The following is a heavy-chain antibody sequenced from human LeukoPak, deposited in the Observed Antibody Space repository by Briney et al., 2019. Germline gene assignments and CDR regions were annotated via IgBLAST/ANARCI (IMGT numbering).Heavy chain of an antibody. V-gene: IGHV5-51*01. CDR3: ARPANSGSYYETLGY. D-gene: IGHD1-26*01. CDR1: GYSFTSYW. Sequence: GESLKISCKGSGYSFTSYWIGWVRQMPGKGLEWMGIIYPGDSDTRYSPSFQGQVTISADKSISTAYLQWSSLKASDTAMYYCARPANSGSYYETLGYWGQGTLVTVSS. J-gene: IGHJ4*02. CDR2: IYPGDSDT.